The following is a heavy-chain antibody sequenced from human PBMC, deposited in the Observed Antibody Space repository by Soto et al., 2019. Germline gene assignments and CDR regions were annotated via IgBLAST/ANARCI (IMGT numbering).Heavy chain of an antibody. Sequence: GGSLRLSCAASGFTVSSNYMSWVRQAPGKGLEWVSVIYSGGSTYYADSVKGRFTISRHNSKNTLYLQMNSLRAVDTAVYYCARDRRRTMVRGAYEYYYYMDVWGKGTTVTVSS. V-gene: IGHV3-53*04. CDR3: ARDRRRTMVRGAYEYYYYMDV. CDR2: IYSGGST. D-gene: IGHD3-10*01. CDR1: GFTVSSNY. J-gene: IGHJ6*03.